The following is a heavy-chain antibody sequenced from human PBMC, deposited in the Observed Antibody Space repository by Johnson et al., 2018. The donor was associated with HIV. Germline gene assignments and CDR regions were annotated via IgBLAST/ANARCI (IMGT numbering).Heavy chain of an antibody. CDR1: GFTFSSYA. J-gene: IGHJ3*02. CDR2: MSYDGSST. CDR3: ARGRYGCMTTVAAAAFDI. Sequence: QVQLVESGGGVVQPGRSLRLSCAASGFTFSSYAMHWVRQAPGKGLEWVAAMSYDGSSTYYADSVKGRFTISSDNSSNTLYLQMNSLRAEDTAVYYCARGRYGCMTTVAAAAFDIWGKGTMVTVSS. V-gene: IGHV3-30*04. D-gene: IGHD4-23*01.